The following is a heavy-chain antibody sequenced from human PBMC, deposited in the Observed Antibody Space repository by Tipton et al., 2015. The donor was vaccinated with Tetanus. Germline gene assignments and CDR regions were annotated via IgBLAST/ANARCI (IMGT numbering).Heavy chain of an antibody. D-gene: IGHD3-10*01. CDR1: GGSISSGDYY. Sequence: TLSLTCTVSGGSISSGDYYWSWIRQPPGKGLEWIGYIYYSGSTYYNPSLKSRVTISVDTSKNQFSLKLSSVTAADTAVHYCARDRGGDGMDVWGQGTTVTVSS. CDR2: IYYSGST. CDR3: ARDRGGDGMDV. V-gene: IGHV4-30-4*01. J-gene: IGHJ6*02.